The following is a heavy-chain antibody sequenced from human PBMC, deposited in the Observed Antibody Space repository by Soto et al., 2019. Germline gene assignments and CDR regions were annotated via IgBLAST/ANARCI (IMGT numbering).Heavy chain of an antibody. CDR1: GYTFTSYP. V-gene: IGHV1-3*01. CDR2: INAGNGNT. D-gene: IGHD1-26*01. CDR3: ASAVGATGD. Sequence: QVQLVQSGAEVKKPGASVKVSCKASGYTFTSYPMHWVRQAPGQRLEWMGWINAGNGNTKYSQKFQGRATITRDTSASTDYMELSTLRSEDTAVYYSASAVGATGDWGQGTLVTVSS. J-gene: IGHJ4*02.